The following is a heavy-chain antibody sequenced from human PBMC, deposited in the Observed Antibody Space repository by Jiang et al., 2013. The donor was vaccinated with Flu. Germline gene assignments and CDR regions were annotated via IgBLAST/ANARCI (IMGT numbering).Heavy chain of an antibody. CDR2: IWYDGSNK. Sequence: VQLVESGGGVVQPGRSLRLSCAASGFTFSSYGMHWVRQAPGKGLEWVAVIWYDGSNKYYADSVKGRFTISRDNSKNTLYLQMNSLRAEDTAVYYCARGVGEEYSSSSVPVGVDYWGQGTLVTVSS. V-gene: IGHV3-33*01. J-gene: IGHJ4*02. CDR1: GFTFSSYG. D-gene: IGHD6-6*01. CDR3: ARGVGEEYSSSSVPVGVDY.